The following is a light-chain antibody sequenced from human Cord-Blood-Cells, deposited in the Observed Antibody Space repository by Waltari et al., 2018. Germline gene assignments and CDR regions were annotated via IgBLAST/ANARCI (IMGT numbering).Light chain of an antibody. V-gene: IGKV3-11*01. J-gene: IGKJ2*01. CDR2: DAS. Sequence: EIVLTQSPATLSLSPGERATLSCRASQSVSSYLAWYLQKPGQAPRLLIYDASNRSTGIPSRFMDSGSGTDFTLAISSLEREDCAFYYCQLRSNWPYTFGQGTKLEIK. CDR1: QSVSSY. CDR3: QLRSNWPYT.